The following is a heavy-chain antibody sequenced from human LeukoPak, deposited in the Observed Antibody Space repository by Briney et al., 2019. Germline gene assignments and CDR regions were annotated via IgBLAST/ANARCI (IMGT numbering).Heavy chain of an antibody. CDR1: GGSISSSSYY. V-gene: IGHV4-39*07. CDR2: IYYSGST. D-gene: IGHD2-2*01. Sequence: SETLSLTCTVSGGSISSSSYYWGWIRQPPGKGLEWIGSIYYSGSTYNNPSLKSRVTNSVDTSKNQFCLKLSSVTAADTAVYYCARGPPDCSSTSCYAFDAFDIWGQGTIVTVSS. CDR3: ARGPPDCSSTSCYAFDAFDI. J-gene: IGHJ3*02.